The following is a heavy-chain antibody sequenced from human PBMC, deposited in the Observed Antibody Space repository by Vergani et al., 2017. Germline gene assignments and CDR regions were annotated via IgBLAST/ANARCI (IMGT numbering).Heavy chain of an antibody. V-gene: IGHV5-51*01. CDR1: GYSFTSYW. CDR3: ARPKQYWTNGVCYSPFDY. J-gene: IGHJ4*02. CDR2: IYPGDSDT. Sequence: VQLVQSGAAVKKPGESLKISCTGSGYSFTSYWIGWVRQMPGKSLEWMGIIYPGDSDTRYSPSFQCQVTISTEKSISTAYLQWSSLKASDTAMYYCARPKQYWTNGVCYSPFDYWGQGTLVTVSS. D-gene: IGHD2-8*01.